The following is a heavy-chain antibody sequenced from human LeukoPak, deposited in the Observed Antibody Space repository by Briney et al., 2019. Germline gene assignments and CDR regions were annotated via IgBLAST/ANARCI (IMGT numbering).Heavy chain of an antibody. CDR3: ARDLYDFWSGYSEYYFDY. CDR1: GFTFIRYW. CDR2: INTDGSYT. V-gene: IGHV3-74*01. D-gene: IGHD3-3*01. Sequence: GGSLRLSCAASGFTFIRYWFHWVRQDPGKGLVWVSRINTDGSYTTYADSVRGRFTISRDNAKNSLYLQMNSLRAEDTAVYYCARDLYDFWSGYSEYYFDYWGQGTLVTVSS. J-gene: IGHJ4*02.